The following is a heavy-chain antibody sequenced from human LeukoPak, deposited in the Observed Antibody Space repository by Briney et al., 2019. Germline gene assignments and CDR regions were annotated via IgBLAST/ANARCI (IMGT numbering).Heavy chain of an antibody. V-gene: IGHV3-23*01. CDR1: GFSFSSYV. J-gene: IGHJ3*02. CDR2: ISGSGGST. CDR3: AKKGRFDSGFYSDAFDI. Sequence: GRSLRLSCAASGFSFSSYVMSWVRQAPGKGLEWVSVISGSGGSTYYADSVKGRFTISRDNSKNRLYLHMNSLRAEDTAVYYCAKKGRFDSGFYSDAFDIWGQGTMVTVSS. D-gene: IGHD3-22*01.